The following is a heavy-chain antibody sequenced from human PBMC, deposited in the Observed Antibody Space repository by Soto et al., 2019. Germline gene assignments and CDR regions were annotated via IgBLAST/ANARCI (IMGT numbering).Heavy chain of an antibody. CDR2: IYPGDSDT. J-gene: IGHJ6*02. V-gene: IGHV5-51*01. Sequence: GESLKISCKGSGYSFTSYWIGWVRQMPGKGLEWMGIIYPGDSDTRYSPSFQGQVTISADKSISTAYLQWSSLKASDTAMYYCARQDIVVVQAAHNIYYYYGMDVWGQGTTVTVSS. CDR3: ARQDIVVVQAAHNIYYYYGMDV. CDR1: GYSFTSYW. D-gene: IGHD2-2*01.